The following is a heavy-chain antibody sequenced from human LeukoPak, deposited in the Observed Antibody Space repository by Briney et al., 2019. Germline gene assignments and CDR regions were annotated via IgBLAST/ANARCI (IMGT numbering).Heavy chain of an antibody. CDR1: VFTFSSYA. CDR2: ISGSGGST. D-gene: IGHD6-13*01. Sequence: GGSLRLSCAASVFTFSSYAMSWVRQAPGRGLEWVSAISGSGGSTYYADSVKGRFTISRDNSKNTLYLQMNSLRAEDTAVYYCAKAVRGSSWPIYFDYWGQGTLVTVSS. J-gene: IGHJ4*02. V-gene: IGHV3-23*01. CDR3: AKAVRGSSWPIYFDY.